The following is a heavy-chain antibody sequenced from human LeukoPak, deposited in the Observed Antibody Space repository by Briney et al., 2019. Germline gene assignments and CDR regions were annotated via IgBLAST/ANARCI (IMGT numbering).Heavy chain of an antibody. CDR3: ARYTIDSSGYDY. J-gene: IGHJ4*02. CDR1: GGTFSSYA. V-gene: IGHV1-69*04. D-gene: IGHD6-19*01. CDR2: IIPILGIA. Sequence: SVKVSCKASGGTFSSYAISWVRQAPGQGLEWMGRIIPILGIANYAQKFQGRVTITADKSTSTAYMELSSLRSGDTAVYYCARYTIDSSGYDYWGQGTLVTVSS.